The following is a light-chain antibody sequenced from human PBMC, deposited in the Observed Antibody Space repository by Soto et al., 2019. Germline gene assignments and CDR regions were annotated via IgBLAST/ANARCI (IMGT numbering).Light chain of an antibody. J-gene: IGKJ1*01. Sequence: DIQMTQSPSSLSASVGDRVTITCRASQSISNYLNWYQQKPGKAPKLLIYAASTLQSGVPSRFSGSGSGTDFTLTISSLQPEDFATYYCQQLNSYPPWTFGQGTKVEIK. V-gene: IGKV1-39*01. CDR1: QSISNY. CDR2: AAS. CDR3: QQLNSYPPWT.